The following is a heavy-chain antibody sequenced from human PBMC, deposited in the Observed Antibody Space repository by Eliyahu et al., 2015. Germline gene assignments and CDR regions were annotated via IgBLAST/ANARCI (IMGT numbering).Heavy chain of an antibody. CDR3: AKGGGTAMAHFDY. D-gene: IGHD5-18*01. CDR1: GFTFSKSP. Sequence: EVQLLESGGGLVQPGGSLRLSCEASGFTFSKSPMSWVRQAPGKGPEWVSGIVGTDTIYYADSVKGRCTISRDNSKNALYLQMNSLRAEDTAIYYCAKGGGTAMAHFDYWGQGTRLTVSS. V-gene: IGHV3-23*01. CDR2: IVGTDTI. J-gene: IGHJ4*02.